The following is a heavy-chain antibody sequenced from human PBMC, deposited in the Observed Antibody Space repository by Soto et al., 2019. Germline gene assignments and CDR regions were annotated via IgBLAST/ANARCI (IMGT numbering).Heavy chain of an antibody. CDR2: IYYSGST. J-gene: IGHJ4*02. CDR1: GGSISSGGYY. Sequence: TLSLTCTVSGGSISSGGYYWSWIRQHPGKGLEWIGYIYYSGSTYYNPSLKSRVTISVDTSKNQFSLKLSSVTAADTAVYYCARAIYSSGWYRNDYFDYWGQGTLVTVSS. D-gene: IGHD6-19*01. CDR3: ARAIYSSGWYRNDYFDY. V-gene: IGHV4-31*03.